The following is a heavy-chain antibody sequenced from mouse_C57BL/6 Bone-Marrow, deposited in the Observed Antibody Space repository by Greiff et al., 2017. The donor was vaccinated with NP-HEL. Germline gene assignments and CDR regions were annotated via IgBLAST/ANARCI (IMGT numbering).Heavy chain of an antibody. V-gene: IGHV5-6*01. CDR1: GFTFSSYG. J-gene: IGHJ2*01. Sequence: EVQLVESGGDLVKPGGSLKLSCAASGFTFSSYGMSWVRQTPDKRLEWVATISSGGSYTYYPDSVKGRFTISRDNAKNTLYLQMSSLKSEDTAMYYCARQHYGSSYRYYFDYWGQGTTRTVSS. CDR2: ISSGGSYT. D-gene: IGHD1-1*01. CDR3: ARQHYGSSYRYYFDY.